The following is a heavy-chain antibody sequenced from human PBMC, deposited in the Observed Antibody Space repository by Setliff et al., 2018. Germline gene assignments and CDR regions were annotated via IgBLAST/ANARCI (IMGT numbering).Heavy chain of an antibody. V-gene: IGHV5-51*01. Sequence: GESLKLSCKASGYSFPSYWIGWVRQVPGKGLEWMGIIYPGDSHTRYSPSFQGQVTISAXXSILXXXXXWTYXKASDSAMYYCARLGRNNSAPPGDYWGQGTLVTVSS. CDR1: GYSFPSYW. J-gene: IGHJ4*02. CDR3: ARLGRNNSAPPGDY. D-gene: IGHD6-25*01. CDR2: IYPGDSHT.